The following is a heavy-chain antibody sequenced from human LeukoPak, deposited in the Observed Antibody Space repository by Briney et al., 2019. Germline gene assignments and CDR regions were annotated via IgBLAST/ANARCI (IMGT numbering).Heavy chain of an antibody. CDR1: GGTFSSYA. CDR2: IIPIFGTA. CDR3: ARGAVIAHFDY. D-gene: IGHD2-21*01. Sequence: EASVKVSCKASGGTFSSYAISWVRQAPGQGLEWMGGIIPIFGTANYAQKFQGRVTITADESTSTAYMELSSLTSEDTAVFYCARGAVIAHFDYWGQGTLVTVSS. J-gene: IGHJ4*02. V-gene: IGHV1-69*13.